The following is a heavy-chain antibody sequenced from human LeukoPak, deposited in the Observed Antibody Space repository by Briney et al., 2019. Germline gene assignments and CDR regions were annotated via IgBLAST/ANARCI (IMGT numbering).Heavy chain of an antibody. J-gene: IGHJ6*02. D-gene: IGHD4-11*01. Sequence: ASETLSLTCAVYGGSFSGYYWSWIRQPPGEGLEWIGEINHSGSTNYNPSLKSRVTISVDTSKNQFSLKLSSVTAADTAVYYCARDRTVTLLSIYYYYGMDVWGQGTTVTVSS. CDR1: GGSFSGYY. V-gene: IGHV4-34*01. CDR2: INHSGST. CDR3: ARDRTVTLLSIYYYYGMDV.